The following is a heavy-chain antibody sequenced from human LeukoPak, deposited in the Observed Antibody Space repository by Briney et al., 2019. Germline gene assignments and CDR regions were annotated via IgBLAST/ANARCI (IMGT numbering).Heavy chain of an antibody. D-gene: IGHD1-26*01. Sequence: PGGSLRLSCAASGFIFSSYSMNWVRQAPGKGLEWVSSISTSSSYIYYADSVKGRFTISRDNAKNSLYLQMNSLRAEDTAVYYCARCIVGPTIFDYWGQGTLVTVSS. J-gene: IGHJ4*02. V-gene: IGHV3-21*01. CDR3: ARCIVGPTIFDY. CDR2: ISTSSSYI. CDR1: GFIFSSYS.